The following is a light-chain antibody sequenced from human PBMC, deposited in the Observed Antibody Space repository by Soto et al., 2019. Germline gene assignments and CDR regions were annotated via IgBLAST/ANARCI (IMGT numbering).Light chain of an antibody. CDR1: TSDIGGFTY. J-gene: IGLJ3*02. Sequence: QSALTQPASVSGSPGRWSTSPCTGTTSDIGGFTYVSWYQQHPGKAPKLIIFEVGIRPSGVSNRFSASKSGSTASLTISGLQAEDEGDFYCSSYTRSSTWVFGGGTKLTVL. CDR3: SSYTRSSTWV. CDR2: EVG. V-gene: IGLV2-14*01.